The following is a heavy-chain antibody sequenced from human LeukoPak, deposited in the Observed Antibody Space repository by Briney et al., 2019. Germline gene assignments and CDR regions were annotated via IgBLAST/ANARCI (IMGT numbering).Heavy chain of an antibody. CDR3: AREVYDFWRKGYYFDY. CDR1: GFTFSSYG. J-gene: IGHJ4*02. Sequence: GGSLRLSCAASGFTFSSYGMHWVRQAPGKGLEWVAVIPYDGSNKYYADSVKGRFTISRDNSKNTLYLQMNSLRAEDTAVYYCAREVYDFWRKGYYFDYWGQGTLVTVSS. CDR2: IPYDGSNK. V-gene: IGHV3-30*03. D-gene: IGHD3-3*01.